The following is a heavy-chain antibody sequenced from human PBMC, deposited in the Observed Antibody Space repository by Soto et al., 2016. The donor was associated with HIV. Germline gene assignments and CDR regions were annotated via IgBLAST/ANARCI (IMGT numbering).Heavy chain of an antibody. V-gene: IGHV4-61*02. D-gene: IGHD3-3*01. CDR1: GGSIGSGSYY. CDR3: ARGFLGVGFLES. J-gene: IGHJ4*02. CDR2: IYHTGTS. Sequence: QVQLQESGPGLVKPSQTLSLTCTVSGGSIGSGSYYYNWIRQPAGKGLEWIGRIYHTGTSDYNPSLKSRVAISVDMSKNQISLKLTSVTAADAAVYSCARGFLGVGFLESWGQGPWSPSPQ.